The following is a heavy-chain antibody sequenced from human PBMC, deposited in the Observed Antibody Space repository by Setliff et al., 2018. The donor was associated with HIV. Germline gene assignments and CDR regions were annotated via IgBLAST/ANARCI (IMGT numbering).Heavy chain of an antibody. J-gene: IGHJ5*02. D-gene: IGHD6-6*01. CDR1: GASFSDYQ. V-gene: IGHV4-34*01. Sequence: SETLSLTCAVYGASFSDYQWNWIRQSPGKGLEWIGELNDSGSTNYNPSLKSRVTISIDTSKNQFSLRLSSVTAADTAVYYCARGTKLVWGRWFDPWGQGTLVTVSS. CDR2: LNDSGST. CDR3: ARGTKLVWGRWFDP.